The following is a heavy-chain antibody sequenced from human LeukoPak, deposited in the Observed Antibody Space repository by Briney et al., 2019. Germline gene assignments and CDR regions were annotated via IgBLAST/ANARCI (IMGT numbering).Heavy chain of an antibody. V-gene: IGHV3-33*01. J-gene: IGHJ6*02. CDR3: ARKDYYYYDMDV. CDR2: IWYDGSNT. CDR1: GFTFNSYG. Sequence: GGSLRLSCAASGFTFNSYGMHGVRQAPGKGLEWVALIWYDGSNTYYADSVKGRFTISRDNSKNTLYLQMNSLRAEDTAVYYCARKDYYYYDMDVWGQGTTVTVSS.